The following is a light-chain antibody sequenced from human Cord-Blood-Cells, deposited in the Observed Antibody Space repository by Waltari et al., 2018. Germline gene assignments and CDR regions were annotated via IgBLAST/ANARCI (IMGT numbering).Light chain of an antibody. J-gene: IGLJ1*01. CDR3: NSRDSSGNHYV. V-gene: IGLV3-19*01. CDR1: SLRSYY. Sequence: SSELTQDPAVSVALGQTVRITCQGDSLRSYYASWYQQKPGQAPVLVIYGKNNQPSGIPYRFTRSSSGNTASLTITGAHAEDEADYYCNSRDSSGNHYVFGTGTKVTVL. CDR2: GKN.